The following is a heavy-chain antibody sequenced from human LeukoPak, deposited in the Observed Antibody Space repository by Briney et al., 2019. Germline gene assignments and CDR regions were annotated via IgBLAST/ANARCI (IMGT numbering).Heavy chain of an antibody. D-gene: IGHD6-13*01. J-gene: IGHJ4*02. CDR1: GYTFTTYA. CDR2: INAGNGNT. V-gene: IGHV1-3*01. CDR3: ARDPIGSRWPYYFDY. Sequence: ASVRVSCKASGYTFTTYAMHWVRQAPGQRLEWMGWINAGNGNTKYSQKFQARVTITRDTSASTAYMELSSLRSEDTAVYYCARDPIGSRWPYYFDYWGQGTLVTVSS.